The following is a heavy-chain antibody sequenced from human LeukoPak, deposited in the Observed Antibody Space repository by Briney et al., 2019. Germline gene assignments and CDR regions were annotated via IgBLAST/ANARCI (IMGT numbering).Heavy chain of an antibody. D-gene: IGHD2-2*02. CDR3: ARQSQLLYLWANWFDP. CDR2: IYPADSDT. V-gene: IGHV5-51*01. Sequence: GESLKISCKGSGYRFTNYHIGWVRPMPGKGLEWMGIIYPADSDTRYRPTFRGQVTISVDKSINTAYLQWSSLKASDTAMYYCARQSQLLYLWANWFDPWGQGTLVTVSS. CDR1: GYRFTNYH. J-gene: IGHJ5*02.